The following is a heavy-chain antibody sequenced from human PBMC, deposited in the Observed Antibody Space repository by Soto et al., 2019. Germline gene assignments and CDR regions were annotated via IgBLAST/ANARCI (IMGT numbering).Heavy chain of an antibody. J-gene: IGHJ6*03. CDR2: ISSNGGST. Sequence: GGSLRLSCAASGFTFSSYAMHWVRQAPGKGLEYVSAISSNGGSTYYANSVKGRFTISRDNSKNTLYLQMGSLRAEDMAVYYCATALFRITIFGVHMDVWGKGTTVTVSS. D-gene: IGHD3-3*01. CDR1: GFTFSSYA. V-gene: IGHV3-64*01. CDR3: ATALFRITIFGVHMDV.